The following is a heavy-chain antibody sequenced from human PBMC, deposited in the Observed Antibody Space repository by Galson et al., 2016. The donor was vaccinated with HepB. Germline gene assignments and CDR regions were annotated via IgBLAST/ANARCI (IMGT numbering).Heavy chain of an antibody. CDR2: IKEDGGEK. CDR3: ARDLTMVQGLLVTSVYHFNGLDV. V-gene: IGHV3-7*01. Sequence: SLRLSCAASGFTFDTYWMAWVRQAPGMGLQWVANIKEDGGEKYYLDSVKGRFTISRDNAKNSLFLQMNSLRAEDTAVYYCARDLTMVQGLLVTSVYHFNGLDVWGKGTTVTV. CDR1: GFTFDTYW. J-gene: IGHJ6*04. D-gene: IGHD3-10*01.